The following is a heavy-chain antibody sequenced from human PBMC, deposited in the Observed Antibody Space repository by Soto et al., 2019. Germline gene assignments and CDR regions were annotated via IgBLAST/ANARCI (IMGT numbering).Heavy chain of an antibody. Sequence: SETLSLTCTVSGGSISSSSYYWGWIRQPPGKGLEWIGSIYYSGSTYYNPSLKSRVTISVDTSKNQFSLKLSSVTAADTAVYYCAPYQLPGGYYYYMDVWGKGTTLTVSS. CDR2: IYYSGST. CDR3: APYQLPGGYYYYMDV. CDR1: GGSISSSSYY. V-gene: IGHV4-39*01. J-gene: IGHJ6*03. D-gene: IGHD2-2*01.